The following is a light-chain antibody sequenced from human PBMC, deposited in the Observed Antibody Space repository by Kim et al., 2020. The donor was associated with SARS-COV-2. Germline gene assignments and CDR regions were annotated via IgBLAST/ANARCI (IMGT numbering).Light chain of an antibody. Sequence: SASVGDRVTITCRASQSISGWLAWYQQTPGRAPKLLIYDASSLQSGVPSGFSGSGSGTEFTLTISGLHPDDFATYYCLQYGTYWTFGQGTKVDIK. CDR2: DAS. V-gene: IGKV1-5*01. J-gene: IGKJ1*01. CDR3: LQYGTYWT. CDR1: QSISGW.